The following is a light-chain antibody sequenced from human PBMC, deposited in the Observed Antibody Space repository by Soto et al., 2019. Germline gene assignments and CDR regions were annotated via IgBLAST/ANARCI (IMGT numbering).Light chain of an antibody. CDR2: GNN. CDR1: GSNIGAGFD. Sequence: QSVLTQPPSVSGAPGQRVTISCTGSGSNIGAGFDVHWYQQLPGTAPKLLVYGNNNRPSGVPDRFSGSKSATSASLAITGLQAGDEADYYCQSYDRSLSVWVFGPGT. J-gene: IGLJ1*01. CDR3: QSYDRSLSVWV. V-gene: IGLV1-40*01.